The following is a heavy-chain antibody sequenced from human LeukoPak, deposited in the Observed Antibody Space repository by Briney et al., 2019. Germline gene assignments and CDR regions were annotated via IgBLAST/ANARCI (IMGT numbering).Heavy chain of an antibody. CDR2: ISGSGGST. V-gene: IGHV3-23*01. CDR3: AKHYYYYGMDV. Sequence: GGSLRLSCAASGFSFSSYAMRGGRQAPGKGVEWGSAISGSGGSTYYADSVKGRFTISRDNSKNTLYLQMNSLRAEDTAVYYCAKHYYYYGMDVWGQGTTVTVSS. J-gene: IGHJ6*02. CDR1: GFSFSSYA.